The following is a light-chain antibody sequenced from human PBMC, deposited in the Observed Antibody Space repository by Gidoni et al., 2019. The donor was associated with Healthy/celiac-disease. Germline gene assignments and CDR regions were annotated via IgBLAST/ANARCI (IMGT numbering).Light chain of an antibody. CDR3: QQRSNWPPYT. CDR1: QSVSSY. J-gene: IGKJ2*01. Sequence: EIVLTPSPATLSLSPGERATLSCRASQSVSSYLAWYQQKPGQAPRLLIYDASNRATGIPARFIGSGAGTDFTLTISSLEPEDFAVYYCQQRSNWPPYTFGQGTNLEIK. CDR2: DAS. V-gene: IGKV3-11*01.